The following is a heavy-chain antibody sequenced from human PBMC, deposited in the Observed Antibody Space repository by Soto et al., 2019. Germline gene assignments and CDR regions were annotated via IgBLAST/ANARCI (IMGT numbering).Heavy chain of an antibody. J-gene: IGHJ5*01. CDR2: ISTTSFTI. CDR3: ARDRRCDGTCYSASDS. D-gene: IGHD2-15*01. V-gene: IGHV3-48*02. CDR1: GFSFSTYN. Sequence: PGGSLRLSCAASGFSFSTYNMDWVRQAPGERPEWIAYISTTSFTIYYADSVKGRFTISRDNDRNSLYLEMNSLRDEDTAVYYCARDRRCDGTCYSASDSWGQGTLVTVSS.